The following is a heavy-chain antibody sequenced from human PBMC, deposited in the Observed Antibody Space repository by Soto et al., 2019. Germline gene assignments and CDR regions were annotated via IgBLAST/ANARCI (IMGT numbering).Heavy chain of an antibody. Sequence: PGGSLRLSCAASGFTFSSYEMNWVRQAPGKGLEWVSYISSSGSTIYYADSVKGRFTISRDNAKNSLYLQMNSLRAEDTAVYYCARLFDYREYYYYGMDVWGQGTTVTVYS. CDR3: ARLFDYREYYYYGMDV. J-gene: IGHJ6*02. CDR1: GFTFSSYE. CDR2: ISSSGSTI. V-gene: IGHV3-48*03. D-gene: IGHD4-4*01.